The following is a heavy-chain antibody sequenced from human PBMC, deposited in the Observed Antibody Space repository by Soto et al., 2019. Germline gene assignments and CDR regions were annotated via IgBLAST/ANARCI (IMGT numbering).Heavy chain of an antibody. D-gene: IGHD6-13*01. V-gene: IGHV5-51*01. CDR2: IYPGDSDT. CDR1: GYSFTSYW. J-gene: IGHJ3*02. CDR3: ARLGSIAAAGNAFDI. Sequence: PGESLKISCKGSGYSFTSYWIGWVRQMPGKGLEWMGIIYPGDSDTRYSPSFQGQVTISADKSISTAYLQWSSLKASDTAMYYCARLGSIAAAGNAFDIWGQGTMVTVSS.